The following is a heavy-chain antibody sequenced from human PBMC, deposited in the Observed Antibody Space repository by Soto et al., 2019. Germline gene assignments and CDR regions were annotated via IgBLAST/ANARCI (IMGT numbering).Heavy chain of an antibody. CDR2: IIPIFNST. J-gene: IGHJ4*02. D-gene: IGHD5-12*01. CDR1: GSRFSNFV. V-gene: IGHV1-69*06. Sequence: QVQLVQSGAEVKTPGSSLKVSCKVSGSRFSNFVISWVRQAPGHGLEWLGRIIPIFNSTKYAQKFQGRVTITADKSKSTASLELSSLSSDDTGLYYCAREGRGRKDGYNGLVSLGYWGQGTLVTVSS. CDR3: AREGRGRKDGYNGLVSLGY.